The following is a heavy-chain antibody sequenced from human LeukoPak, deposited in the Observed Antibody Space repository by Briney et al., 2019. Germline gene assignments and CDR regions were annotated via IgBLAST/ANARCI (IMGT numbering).Heavy chain of an antibody. Sequence: SETLSLTCAVYGGSFSGYYWSWIRQPPGKGLEWIGSIYHSGSTYYNPSLKSRVTISVDTSKNQFSLKLSSVTAADTAVYYCARTVAAGRGSFDYWGQGTLVTVSS. D-gene: IGHD6-25*01. V-gene: IGHV4-34*01. CDR2: IYHSGST. CDR3: ARTVAAGRGSFDY. J-gene: IGHJ4*02. CDR1: GGSFSGYY.